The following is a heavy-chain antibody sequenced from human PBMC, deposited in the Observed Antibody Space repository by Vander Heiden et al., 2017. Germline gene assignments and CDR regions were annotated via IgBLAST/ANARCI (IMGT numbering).Heavy chain of an antibody. J-gene: IGHJ4*02. Sequence: EVQLVQSGAAVKKHGDSLKITREASGYRFTSYWIGWVRQMPGKGLEWMGIIYPGDSDTRYSPSFQGQVTISADKSISTAYLQWSSLKATDTAMYYCATHRGGEIDYWGQGTLVTVSS. D-gene: IGHD3-16*01. CDR3: ATHRGGEIDY. CDR2: IYPGDSDT. V-gene: IGHV5-51*01. CDR1: GYRFTSYW.